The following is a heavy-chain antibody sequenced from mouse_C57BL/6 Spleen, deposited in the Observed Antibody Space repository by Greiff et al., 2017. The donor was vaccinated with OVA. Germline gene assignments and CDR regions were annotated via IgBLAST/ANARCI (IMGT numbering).Heavy chain of an antibody. Sequence: QVQLKESGAELVRPGTSVKVSCKASGYAFTNYLIEWVKQRPGQGLEWIGVINPGSGGTNYNEKFKGKATLTADKSSSTAYMQLSSLTSEDSAVYVCARWGDGYYSYAMDYWGQGTSVTVSS. CDR3: ARWGDGYYSYAMDY. J-gene: IGHJ4*01. D-gene: IGHD2-3*01. CDR1: GYAFTNYL. V-gene: IGHV1-54*01. CDR2: INPGSGGT.